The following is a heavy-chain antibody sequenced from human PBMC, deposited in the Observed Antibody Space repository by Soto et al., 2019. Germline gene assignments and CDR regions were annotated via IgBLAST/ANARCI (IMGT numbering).Heavy chain of an antibody. V-gene: IGHV1-2*02. J-gene: IGHJ5*02. Sequence: ASVKVSCKASGYTFTGYYMHWVRQAPGQGLEWMGWINPNSGGTNYAQKFQGRVTMTRDTSISTAYMELSRLRSDDTAVYYCARGMVAATLYNWFDPWGQGTLVTVSS. CDR1: GYTFTGYY. CDR3: ARGMVAATLYNWFDP. D-gene: IGHD2-15*01. CDR2: INPNSGGT.